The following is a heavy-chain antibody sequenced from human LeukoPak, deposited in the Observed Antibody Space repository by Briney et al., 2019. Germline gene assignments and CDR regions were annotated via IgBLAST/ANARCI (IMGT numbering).Heavy chain of an antibody. CDR3: ARGRGSSEALYYFDY. CDR2: IYHSGST. CDR1: GFIFSDHY. V-gene: IGHV4-38-2*01. J-gene: IGHJ4*02. Sequence: GSLRLSCAASGFIFSDHYMDWVRQAPGKGLEWIGYIYHSGSTYYNPSLKSRVTISVDRSKNQFSLKLSSVTAADTAVYYCARGRGSSEALYYFDYWGQGTLVTVSS. D-gene: IGHD6-13*01.